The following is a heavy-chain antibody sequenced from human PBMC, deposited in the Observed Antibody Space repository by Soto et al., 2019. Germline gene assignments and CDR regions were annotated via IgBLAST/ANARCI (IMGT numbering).Heavy chain of an antibody. J-gene: IGHJ6*02. Sequence: SETLSLTCTVSGGSISSYYWSWIRQPPGKGLEWIGYIYYSGSTNYNPSLKSRVTISVDTSKNQFSLKLSSVTGADTAVYYCARGSIRVSYYGMDVWGQGTTVTVS. CDR2: IYYSGST. CDR1: GGSISSYY. V-gene: IGHV4-59*01. CDR3: ARGSIRVSYYGMDV. D-gene: IGHD2-2*01.